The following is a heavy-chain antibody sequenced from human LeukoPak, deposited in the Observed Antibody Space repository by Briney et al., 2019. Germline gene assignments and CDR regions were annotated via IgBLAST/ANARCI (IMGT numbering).Heavy chain of an antibody. Sequence: ASVKVSCKASGYTFTGYYMHWVRQAPGQGLEWMGRINPNSGGTNYAQKFQGRVTMTRDTSISTAYMELSRLRSDDTAVYYCARDETPYYYDSSGYYDPWGQGTLVTVSS. CDR3: ARDETPYYYDSSGYYDP. D-gene: IGHD3-22*01. J-gene: IGHJ5*02. CDR1: GYTFTGYY. CDR2: INPNSGGT. V-gene: IGHV1-2*06.